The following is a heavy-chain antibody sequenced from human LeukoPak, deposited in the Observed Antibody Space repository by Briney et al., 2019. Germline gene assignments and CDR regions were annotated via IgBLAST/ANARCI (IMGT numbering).Heavy chain of an antibody. D-gene: IGHD3-9*01. Sequence: ASVKVSCKASGYTFTSYAMHWARQAPGQRLEWMGWINAGNGNTKYSQKFQGRVTITRDTSASTAYMELSSLRSEDTAVYYCAGAYYDILTGYPNWFDPWGQGTLVTVSS. CDR2: INAGNGNT. J-gene: IGHJ5*02. V-gene: IGHV1-3*01. CDR3: AGAYYDILTGYPNWFDP. CDR1: GYTFTSYA.